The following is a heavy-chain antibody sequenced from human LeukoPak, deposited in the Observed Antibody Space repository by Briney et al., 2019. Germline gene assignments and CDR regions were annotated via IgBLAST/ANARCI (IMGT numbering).Heavy chain of an antibody. Sequence: GGSLRLSCAASGFTFSSYGMHWVRQAPGKWLEWEAVISYDGSNKYYADSVKGRFTISRDNSKNTLYLQMNSLRAEDTAVYYCAKGFAYYYDSSGYQIDYWGQGTLVTVSS. J-gene: IGHJ4*02. CDR2: ISYDGSNK. CDR3: AKGFAYYYDSSGYQIDY. V-gene: IGHV3-30*18. CDR1: GFTFSSYG. D-gene: IGHD3-22*01.